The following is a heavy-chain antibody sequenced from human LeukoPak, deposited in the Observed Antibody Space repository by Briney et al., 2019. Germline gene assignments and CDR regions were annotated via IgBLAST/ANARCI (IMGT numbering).Heavy chain of an antibody. CDR3: ARGAPPQN. CDR2: VYYTGAS. V-gene: IGHV4-39*07. J-gene: IGHJ4*02. Sequence: SETLSLTCTVSGGSISSSTYYWGWIRQPPGKGLEWIGSVYYTGASYYNPSLKSRVTISIDTSKKHFSLKLTSVTAADTAVYYCARGAPPQNWGQGTLVTVSS. CDR1: GGSISSSTYY.